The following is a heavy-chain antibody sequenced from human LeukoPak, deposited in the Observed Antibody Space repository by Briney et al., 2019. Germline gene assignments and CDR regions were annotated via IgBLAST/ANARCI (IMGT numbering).Heavy chain of an antibody. CDR3: ARDSSEFRSLLFH. D-gene: IGHD1-14*01. CDR2: ITPMFGTS. J-gene: IGHJ1*01. V-gene: IGHV1-69*13. CDR1: GGIFSRHT. Sequence: GASVKVSCKASGGIFSRHTISWVRQSPGQGLEWMGGITPMFGTSNYAQKFQGRVTITADESTSTAHMELSSLRSEDTAVYYCARDSSEFRSLLFHWGQGTLVTVSS.